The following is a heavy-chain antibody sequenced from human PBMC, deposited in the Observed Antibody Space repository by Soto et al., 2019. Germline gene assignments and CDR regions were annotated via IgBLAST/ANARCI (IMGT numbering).Heavy chain of an antibody. Sequence: ASVKVSCKASGYTFTSYDINWVRQATGQGLEWMGWMNPNSGNTGYAQKFQGRVTMTRNTSISTAYMELSSLRSEDTAVYYCARGLGWSYYLLPIALYCFHYSCPGPLVTVS. CDR3: ARGLGWSYYLLPIALYCFHY. V-gene: IGHV1-8*01. D-gene: IGHD2-15*01. CDR1: GYTFTSYD. J-gene: IGHJ4*02. CDR2: MNPNSGNT.